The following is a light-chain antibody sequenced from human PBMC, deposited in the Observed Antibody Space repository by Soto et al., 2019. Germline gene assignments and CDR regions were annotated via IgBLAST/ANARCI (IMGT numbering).Light chain of an antibody. CDR1: NSNIGRNY. CDR2: DNH. J-gene: IGLJ3*02. V-gene: IGLV1-51*01. CDR3: ATWDSSLRTGV. Sequence: QSVLTQPPSVSAAPGQKVTIPCSGSNSNIGRNYVSWYQQLPGTAPKLLIYDNHERPSGIPDRFSGSKSGTSASLGITGLQTGDEADYYCATWDSSLRTGVFGGGTKVPVL.